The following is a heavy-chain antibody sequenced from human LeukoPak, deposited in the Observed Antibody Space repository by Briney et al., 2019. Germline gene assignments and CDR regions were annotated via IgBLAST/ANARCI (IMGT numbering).Heavy chain of an antibody. CDR2: ISNDK. CDR3: TKDSQGFYGGPWYGTYGMDV. D-gene: IGHD3-16*01. Sequence: GGSLRLSCVASGFTFKTFAMTWVRQVPGKGLEWVSTISNDKHYADSVRGRFTISRDDSRKTVFLQMNSLTPEDAAIYYCTKDSQGFYGGPWYGTYGMDVWGQGTTVTVSS. J-gene: IGHJ6*02. CDR1: GFTFKTFA. V-gene: IGHV3-23*05.